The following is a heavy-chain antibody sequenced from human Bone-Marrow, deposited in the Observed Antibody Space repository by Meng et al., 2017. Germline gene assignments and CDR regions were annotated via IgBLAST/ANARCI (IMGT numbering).Heavy chain of an antibody. J-gene: IGHJ4*02. D-gene: IGHD3-22*01. V-gene: IGHV4-39*07. Sequence: QRRLQRSGPGLVKPSETLSLTYTVSGGSTSSSSYYWGWIRQPPGKGLEWIGEINHSGSTNYNPSLKSRVTISVDTSKNQFSLKLSSVTAADTAVYYCARDNTMIGSFDYWGQGTLVTVSS. CDR1: GGSTSSSSYY. CDR3: ARDNTMIGSFDY. CDR2: INHSGST.